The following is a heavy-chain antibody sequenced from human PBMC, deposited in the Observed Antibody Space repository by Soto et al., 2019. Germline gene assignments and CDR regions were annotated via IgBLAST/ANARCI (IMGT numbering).Heavy chain of an antibody. CDR1: GDCISSSSYY. D-gene: IGHD3-10*01. CDR2: IFYSGST. J-gene: IGHJ4*02. CDR3: ARGPLGFGEV. Sequence: PSETLSLTCTVSGDCISSSSYYGGWIRQPPGKGLEWIGSIFYSGSTYYNPSLKSRVTISLDTSKNQFSLKLSSVTAADTAVYYCARGPLGFGEVWGQGALVTVSS. V-gene: IGHV4-39*07.